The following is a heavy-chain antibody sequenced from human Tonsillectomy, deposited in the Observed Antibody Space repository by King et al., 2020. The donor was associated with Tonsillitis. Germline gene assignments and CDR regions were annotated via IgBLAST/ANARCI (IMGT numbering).Heavy chain of an antibody. D-gene: IGHD3-22*01. V-gene: IGHV3-21*01. CDR3: ARYLSGDSSGYDAFDI. CDR1: GFTFSTYS. Sequence: VQLVESGGDLVKPGGSLRLSYAASGFTFSTYSMNWVRQAPGKGLEWVSSISSTSSYIYYADSLKGRFTISRDNAKNSLFLQMNSLRAEDTAVYYCARYLSGDSSGYDAFDIWGQGTMVTVSS. CDR2: ISSTSSYI. J-gene: IGHJ3*02.